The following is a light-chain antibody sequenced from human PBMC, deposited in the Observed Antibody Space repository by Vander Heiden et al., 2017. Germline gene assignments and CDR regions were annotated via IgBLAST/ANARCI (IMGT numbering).Light chain of an antibody. V-gene: IGLV2-14*03. CDR1: SSDVGGYNY. CDR2: DVS. J-gene: IGLJ1*01. Sequence: QSALTQPASVSRSPGQSITISCTGTSSDVGGYNYVSWCQQHPGKAPKLIIYDVSYRPSGVSYRFSGSKSGNTASLTISGLQAEDKADYFCSSYTTSSTLRVFGTGTKVTVL. CDR3: SSYTTSSTLRV.